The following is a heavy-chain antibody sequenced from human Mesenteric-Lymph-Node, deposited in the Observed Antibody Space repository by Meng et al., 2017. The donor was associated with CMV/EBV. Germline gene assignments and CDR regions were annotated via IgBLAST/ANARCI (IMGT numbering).Heavy chain of an antibody. CDR2: VSGNGGSA. CDR3: AKVYKREYDFWSGYQDY. J-gene: IGHJ4*02. CDR1: GFTFNIYA. V-gene: IGHV3-23*01. Sequence: GGSLRLSCTASGFTFNIYAMNWVRQAPGKGLEWVSAVSGNGGSADYADSVKGRFTISRDNSKNTLYLQMDSLRAEDTAVYYCAKVYKREYDFWSGYQDYWGQGTLVTVSS. D-gene: IGHD3-3*01.